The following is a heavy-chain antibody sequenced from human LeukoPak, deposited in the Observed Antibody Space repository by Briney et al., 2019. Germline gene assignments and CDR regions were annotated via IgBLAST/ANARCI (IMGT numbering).Heavy chain of an antibody. CDR2: IYYSGST. CDR1: GGSISSGGYY. Sequence: SETLSLTCTVSGGSISSGGYYWSWIPQHPGKGLEWIGYIYYSGSTYYNPSLKSRVTISVDTSKNQFSLKLSSVTAADTAVYYCARDCGSGGSCGEAFDIWGQGTMVTVSS. CDR3: ARDCGSGGSCGEAFDI. V-gene: IGHV4-31*03. D-gene: IGHD2-15*01. J-gene: IGHJ3*02.